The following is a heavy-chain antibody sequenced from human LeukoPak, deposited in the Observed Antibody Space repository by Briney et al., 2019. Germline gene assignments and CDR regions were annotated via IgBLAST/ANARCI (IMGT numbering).Heavy chain of an antibody. CDR3: ARDFRGFGEFDY. J-gene: IGHJ4*02. CDR2: IKRDGSAE. V-gene: IGHV3-7*03. D-gene: IGHD3-10*01. CDR1: GFTVSNAW. Sequence: GGSLRLSCAASGFTVSNAWMSWFRQAPGKGLEWVANIKRDGSAEYYVDSVKGRFTISRDNAKNSLYLQMNSLTVEDTAVYYCARDFRGFGEFDYWGQGTLVTVSS.